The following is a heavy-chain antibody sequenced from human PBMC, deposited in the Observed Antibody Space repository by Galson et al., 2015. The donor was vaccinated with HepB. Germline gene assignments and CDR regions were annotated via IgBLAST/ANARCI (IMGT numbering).Heavy chain of an antibody. V-gene: IGHV3-23*01. Sequence: SLRLSCAASGFTFSSYAMSWVRQAPGKGLEWVSAISGGGVSTYYADSVKGRFTISSDNSKNTLYLQINSLRAEDTAVYHCATEGRMRGDGFAIWGQGTMVTVSS. J-gene: IGHJ3*02. CDR3: ATEGRMRGDGFAI. CDR2: ISGGGVST. D-gene: IGHD2-8*01. CDR1: GFTFSSYA.